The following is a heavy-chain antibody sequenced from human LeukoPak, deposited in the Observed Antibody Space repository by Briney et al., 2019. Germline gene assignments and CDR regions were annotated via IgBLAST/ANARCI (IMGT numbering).Heavy chain of an antibody. V-gene: IGHV1-18*01. J-gene: IGHJ3*02. CDR2: ISAYNGNT. CDR1: GYTFTSYG. CDR3: ARSSVTTLDAFDI. Sequence: ASVKVSCKASGYTFTSYGISWVRQALGQGLEWMGWISAYNGNTNYAQKFQGRVTMTRDTSISTAYMELSSLRSEDTAMYYCARSSVTTLDAFDIWGQGTMVTVSS. D-gene: IGHD3-3*01.